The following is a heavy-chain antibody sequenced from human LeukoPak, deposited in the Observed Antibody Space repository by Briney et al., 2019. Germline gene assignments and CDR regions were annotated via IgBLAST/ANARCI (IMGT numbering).Heavy chain of an antibody. CDR3: ARLGARQMLEY. CDR1: GFTFSSYA. J-gene: IGHJ4*02. Sequence: GGSLRLSCAASGFTFSSYAMSWVRQAPGRGLEWVANIKQDGGQIYYLESVKGRFTVSRDNAKNSLYLQMNSLRAEDTAVYYCARLGARQMLEYWGQGTLVTVSS. CDR2: IKQDGGQI. V-gene: IGHV3-7*01. D-gene: IGHD4-17*01.